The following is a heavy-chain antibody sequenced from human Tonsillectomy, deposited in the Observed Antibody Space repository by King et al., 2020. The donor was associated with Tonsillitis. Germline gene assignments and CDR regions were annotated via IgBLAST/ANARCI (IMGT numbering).Heavy chain of an antibody. CDR2: IIPILGIA. CDR3: ASAVPAPAPPLD. CDR1: GGTFSSYA. D-gene: IGHD2-2*01. J-gene: IGHJ4*02. V-gene: IGHV1-69*04. Sequence: QLVQSGAEVKKPGSSVKVSCKASGGTFSSYAISWVRQAPGQGLEWMGRIIPILGIANYAQKFQGRVTITADKSTSTAYMELSSLRSEDTAVYYCASAVPAPAPPLDWGQGTLVTVSS.